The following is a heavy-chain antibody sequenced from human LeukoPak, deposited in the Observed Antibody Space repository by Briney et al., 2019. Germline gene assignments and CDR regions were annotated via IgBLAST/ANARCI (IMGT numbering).Heavy chain of an antibody. CDR1: GGSISSYY. CDR3: AREFTSSGWFPLYYYYYMDV. V-gene: IGHV4-59*12. D-gene: IGHD6-19*01. Sequence: PSETLSLTCTVSGGSISSYYWSWIRQPPGKGLEWIGYMYYNGSTNYNPSLKSRVTISEDTSKNQFSLKLSSVTAADTAVYYCAREFTSSGWFPLYYYYYMDVWGKGTTVTISS. J-gene: IGHJ6*03. CDR2: MYYNGST.